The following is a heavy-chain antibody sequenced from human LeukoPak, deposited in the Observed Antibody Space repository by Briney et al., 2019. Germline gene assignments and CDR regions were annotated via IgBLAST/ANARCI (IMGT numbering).Heavy chain of an antibody. CDR1: GDSVSSNSVT. D-gene: IGHD2-2*01. J-gene: IGHJ5*02. V-gene: IGHV6-1*01. Sequence: SQTLSLTCALSGDSVSSNSVTWNWIRQSPSRCLEWLGRTYYRSTWYNDSAVSVRGRITVNPDTSKNQFSLHLNSVTPGDTAVYYCARRLTQYDCFDPWGQGILVTVSS. CDR2: TYYRSTWYN. CDR3: ARRLTQYDCFDP.